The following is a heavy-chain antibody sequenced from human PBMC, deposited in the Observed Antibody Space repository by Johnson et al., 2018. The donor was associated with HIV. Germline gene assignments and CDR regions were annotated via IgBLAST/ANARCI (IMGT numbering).Heavy chain of an antibody. CDR1: GFTFSDYY. V-gene: IGHV3-11*01. J-gene: IGHJ3*01. D-gene: IGHD5-18*01. CDR2: ISSSSSTI. Sequence: QVQLVESGGGLIKPGGSLRLSCAASGFTFSDYYMNWIRQAPGKGLEWVSYISSSSSTIYYADSVKGRFTISRDNAKNSLYLQMNDLRAEDTAVYYCVRQYELYGYAFDLWGQGTVVTVSS. CDR3: VRQYELYGYAFDL.